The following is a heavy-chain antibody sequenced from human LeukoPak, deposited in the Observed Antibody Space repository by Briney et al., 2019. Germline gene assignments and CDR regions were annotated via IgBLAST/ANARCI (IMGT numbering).Heavy chain of an antibody. Sequence: PGGSLRLSCAASGFTVSSNYMSWVRQAPGKGLEWVSVISSGGSKYYAASVKGRFTISSDNSNNTLYLQMNSLRAEDTAVYYCAKLWFGELLFPDAFDIWGQGTMVTVSS. D-gene: IGHD3-10*01. CDR2: ISSGGSK. V-gene: IGHV3-53*01. J-gene: IGHJ3*02. CDR1: GFTVSSNY. CDR3: AKLWFGELLFPDAFDI.